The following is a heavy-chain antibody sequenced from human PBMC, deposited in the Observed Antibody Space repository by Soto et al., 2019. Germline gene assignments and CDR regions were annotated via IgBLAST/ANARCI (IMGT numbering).Heavy chain of an antibody. J-gene: IGHJ6*02. CDR1: GFTLSDYY. Sequence: PGGSLRLSCAASGFTLSDYYMSWIRQAPGKGLEWVSYISSSGSTIYYADSVKGRFTISRDNAKNSLYLQMNSLRAEDTAVYYCARVRYGGNSDYYYAMDVWGQGTTVTVSS. V-gene: IGHV3-11*01. D-gene: IGHD4-17*01. CDR3: ARVRYGGNSDYYYAMDV. CDR2: ISSSGSTI.